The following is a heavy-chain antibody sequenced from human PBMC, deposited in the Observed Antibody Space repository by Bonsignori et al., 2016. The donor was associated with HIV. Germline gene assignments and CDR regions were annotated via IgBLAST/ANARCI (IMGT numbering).Heavy chain of an antibody. J-gene: IGHJ4*02. CDR2: VSHSGKS. Sequence: QVQLQESGPGLVKPSETLSLSCAVSGYSMSSGYYWGWIRQSPGRAEWIGSVSHSGKSYYNPSLKSRVTISLDTSKNQFSLRVSSVTAADTAVYFCARGNYAPLSWHYFDYWGQGTLFTVSS. CDR3: ARGNYAPLSWHYFDY. CDR1: GYSMSSGYY. V-gene: IGHV4-38-2*01. D-gene: IGHD2-2*01.